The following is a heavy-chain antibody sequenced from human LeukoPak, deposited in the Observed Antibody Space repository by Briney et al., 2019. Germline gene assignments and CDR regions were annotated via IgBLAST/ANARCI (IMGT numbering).Heavy chain of an antibody. CDR3: ARHRAEFYYDILTGYGGYFDY. J-gene: IGHJ4*02. Sequence: SQTLSLTCAVSGGSISSRSSFWSWIRQPAGKGLEWIGRIYTSGSTNYNPSLKSRVTISVDTSKNQFSLKLSSVTAADTAVYYCARHRAEFYYDILTGYGGYFDYWGQGTLVTVSS. CDR1: GGSISSRSSF. CDR2: IYTSGST. V-gene: IGHV4-61*02. D-gene: IGHD3-9*01.